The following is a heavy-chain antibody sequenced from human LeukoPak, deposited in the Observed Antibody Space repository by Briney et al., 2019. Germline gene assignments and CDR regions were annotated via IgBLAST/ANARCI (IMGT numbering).Heavy chain of an antibody. CDR1: GGSFSDYY. Sequence: PSETLSLTCAVDGGSFSDYYWTWIRQPPGKGLEWIGEINHSGSTNYNPSLKSRVTISVDTSRNQFSLKLSSVTAADTAVYYCARGRGYYDSTGRAFDIWGQGTIVTVSS. V-gene: IGHV4-34*01. D-gene: IGHD3-22*01. CDR2: INHSGST. CDR3: ARGRGYYDSTGRAFDI. J-gene: IGHJ3*02.